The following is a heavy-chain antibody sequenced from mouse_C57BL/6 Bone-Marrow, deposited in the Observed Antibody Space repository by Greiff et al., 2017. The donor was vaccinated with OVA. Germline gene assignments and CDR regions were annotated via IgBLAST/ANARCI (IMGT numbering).Heavy chain of an antibody. CDR1: GFTFSDFY. Sequence: EVNVVESGGGLVQSGRSLRLSCATSGFTFSDFYMEWVRQAPGKGLEWIAASRNKANDYTTEYSASVKGRFIVSRDTSQSILYLQMNALRAEDTAIYYCARDAYWDGWYFDVWGTGTTVTVSS. D-gene: IGHD4-1*01. V-gene: IGHV7-1*01. CDR2: SRNKANDYTT. CDR3: ARDAYWDGWYFDV. J-gene: IGHJ1*03.